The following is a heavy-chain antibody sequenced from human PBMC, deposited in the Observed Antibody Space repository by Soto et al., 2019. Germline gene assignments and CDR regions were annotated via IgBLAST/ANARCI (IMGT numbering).Heavy chain of an antibody. CDR2: ISWNSGNI. CDR1: GFTFDDYA. V-gene: IGHV3-9*01. CDR3: VRSKGGYSYGTPFDY. J-gene: IGHJ4*02. D-gene: IGHD5-18*01. Sequence: GGSLRLSCAASGFTFDDYAMHWVRQVLGKGLEWVSSISWNSGNIGYADSVKGRSTTSRDNAKNSLYLQMNSLRPEDTALYYCVRSKGGYSYGTPFDYWGQGTLVTSPQ.